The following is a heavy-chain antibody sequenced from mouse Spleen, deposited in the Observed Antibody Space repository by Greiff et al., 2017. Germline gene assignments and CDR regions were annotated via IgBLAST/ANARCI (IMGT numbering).Heavy chain of an antibody. Sequence: DVHLVESGGGLVKPGGSLKLSCAASGFTFSSYAMSWVRQTPEKRLEWVATISSGGSYTYYPDSVKGRFTISRDNAKNTLYLQMSSLRSEDTAMYYCARAMVTHYYAMDYWGQGTSVTVSS. CDR3: ARAMVTHYYAMDY. J-gene: IGHJ4*01. CDR1: GFTFSSYA. D-gene: IGHD2-3*01. CDR2: ISSGGSYT. V-gene: IGHV5-9-3*01.